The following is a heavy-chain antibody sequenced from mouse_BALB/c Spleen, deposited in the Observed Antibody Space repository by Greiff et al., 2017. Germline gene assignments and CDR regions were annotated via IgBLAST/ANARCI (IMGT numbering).Heavy chain of an antibody. CDR2: IYPGDGDT. Sequence: QVQLQQSGAELARPGASVKLSCKASGYTFTSYWMQWVKQRPGQGLEWIGAIYPGDGDTRYTQKFKGKATLTADKSSSTAYMQLSSLASEDSAVYYCASDYGSSYHVPFDYWGQGTTLTVSS. V-gene: IGHV1-87*01. D-gene: IGHD1-1*01. CDR3: ASDYGSSYHVPFDY. CDR1: GYTFTSYW. J-gene: IGHJ2*01.